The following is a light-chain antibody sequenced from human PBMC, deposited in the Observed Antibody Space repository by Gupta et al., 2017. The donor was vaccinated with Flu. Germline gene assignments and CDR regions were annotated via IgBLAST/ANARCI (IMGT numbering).Light chain of an antibody. CDR1: SLRSYY. V-gene: IGLV3-19*01. Sequence: QTVRITCQGDSLRSYYASWYQQKPGQAPVLVSYGKNNRPSGIPDRFSGSSSGNTASLTITGAQAEDEADYYCNSRDSSGNHRVVFGGGTKLTVL. J-gene: IGLJ2*01. CDR3: NSRDSSGNHRVV. CDR2: GKN.